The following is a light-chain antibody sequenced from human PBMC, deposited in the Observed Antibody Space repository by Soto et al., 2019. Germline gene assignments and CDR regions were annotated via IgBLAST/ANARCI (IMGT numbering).Light chain of an antibody. J-gene: IGKJ1*01. CDR1: QSVSSSY. CDR3: QQYGSSPWT. V-gene: IGKV3-20*01. Sequence: EIVLTQSPGTLSLSPGERATLSCRASQSVSSSYLAWYQQKPGQAPRLLIYGASSRATGIPDTFSGSGSGTDFTFTISRLEPEDFAVYYCQQYGSSPWTFGQGTKVEIK. CDR2: GAS.